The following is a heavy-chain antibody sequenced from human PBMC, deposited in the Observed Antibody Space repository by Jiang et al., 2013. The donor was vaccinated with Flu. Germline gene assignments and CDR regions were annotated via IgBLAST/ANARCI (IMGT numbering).Heavy chain of an antibody. CDR3: ARDSWTGKNDFDP. Sequence: QLVESGAEVKKPGASVKVSCKTSGYTFTGYYIHWVRQAPGQGLEWMGWINPKRGATNYAPKFRGRITVTRDTSISTAYMELSSLRSEDTAVYYCARDSWTGKNDFDPWGQGTLVTVSS. CDR1: GYTFTGYY. D-gene: IGHD1-1*01. CDR2: INPKRGAT. V-gene: IGHV1-2*02. J-gene: IGHJ5*02.